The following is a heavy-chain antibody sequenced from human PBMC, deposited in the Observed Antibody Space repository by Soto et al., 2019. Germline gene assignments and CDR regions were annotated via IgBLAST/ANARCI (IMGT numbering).Heavy chain of an antibody. J-gene: IGHJ6*02. CDR2: ISGSGGST. CDR3: VVRFLEWLLNYYGMDV. V-gene: IGHV3-23*01. D-gene: IGHD3-3*01. CDR1: GFTFSSYA. Sequence: PGGSLRLSCAASGFTFSSYAMSWVRQAPGKGLEWVSAISGSGGSTYYADSVKGRFTISRDNSKNTLYLQMNSLRAEDTAVYYCVVRFLEWLLNYYGMDVWGQGTTVTVSS.